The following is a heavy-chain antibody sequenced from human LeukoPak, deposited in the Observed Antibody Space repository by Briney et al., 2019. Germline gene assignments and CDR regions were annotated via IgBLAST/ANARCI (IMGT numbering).Heavy chain of an antibody. V-gene: IGHV4-59*01. CDR2: IYYTGSS. D-gene: IGHD7-27*01. J-gene: IGHJ4*01. CDR1: GGSISSYY. Sequence: SETLSLTCTVSGGSISSYYWSWIRQSPGKGLEWIGYIYYTGSSSYNPSFRSRVTISADTSKNQFSLKLSSVTAADTAVYYCASRKLGNDYWGQGTLVTVSS. CDR3: ASRKLGNDY.